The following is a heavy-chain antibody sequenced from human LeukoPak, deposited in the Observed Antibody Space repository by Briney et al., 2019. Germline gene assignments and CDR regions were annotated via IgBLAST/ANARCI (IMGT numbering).Heavy chain of an antibody. D-gene: IGHD6-13*01. Sequence: SETLSLTCAVYGGSFSGYYWSWIRQPPRKGLEWIGEIYHSGSINYNPSLKSRVTISIDKSKNQFSLKLSSVTAADTAVYYCASLYGSSWPPFDYWGQGTLVTVSS. CDR2: IYHSGSI. CDR1: GGSFSGYY. CDR3: ASLYGSSWPPFDY. J-gene: IGHJ4*02. V-gene: IGHV4-34*01.